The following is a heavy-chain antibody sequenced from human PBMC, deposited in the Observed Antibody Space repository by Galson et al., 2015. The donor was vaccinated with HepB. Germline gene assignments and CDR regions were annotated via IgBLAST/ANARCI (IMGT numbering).Heavy chain of an antibody. CDR2: ISPSGST. V-gene: IGHV4-34*01. CDR1: GGSFSGYY. D-gene: IGHD5-12*01. J-gene: IGHJ5*02. CDR3: ARGGASRYSS. Sequence: LSLTCAVYGGSFSGYYLTWIRQAPGKGLQWIGEISPSGSTDYNPSLKSRVSMSVDTSKNQFSLKLSSVTAADTALYYCARGGASRYSSWGQGTLVTVSS.